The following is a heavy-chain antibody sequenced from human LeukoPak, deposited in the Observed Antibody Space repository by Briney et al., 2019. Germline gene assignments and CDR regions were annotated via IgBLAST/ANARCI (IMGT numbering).Heavy chain of an antibody. CDR3: AREDDRATVTTGVDY. CDR1: GGSFSGYY. D-gene: IGHD4-17*01. Sequence: SETLSLTCAVYGGSFSGYYWSWIRQPPGKGLEWIGEINHSGSTNYNPSLKSRVTISVDTSKNQFSLKLSSVTAADTAVYYCAREDDRATVTTGVDYWGQGTLVTVSS. J-gene: IGHJ4*02. V-gene: IGHV4-34*01. CDR2: INHSGST.